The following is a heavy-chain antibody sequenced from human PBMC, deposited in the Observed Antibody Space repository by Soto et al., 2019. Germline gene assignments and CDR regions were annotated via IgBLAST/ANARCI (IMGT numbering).Heavy chain of an antibody. CDR1: GFTFSSYA. D-gene: IGHD6-13*01. V-gene: IGHV3-30-3*01. CDR3: ARDPAEQQLGLLDY. CDR2: ISYDGSNK. Sequence: QVQLVESGGGVVQPGRSLRLSCAASGFTFSSYAMHWVRQAPGKGLEWVAVISYDGSNKYYADSVKGRFTISRDNXXNTLYLQMNSLRAEDTAVYYCARDPAEQQLGLLDYWGQGTLVTVSS. J-gene: IGHJ4*02.